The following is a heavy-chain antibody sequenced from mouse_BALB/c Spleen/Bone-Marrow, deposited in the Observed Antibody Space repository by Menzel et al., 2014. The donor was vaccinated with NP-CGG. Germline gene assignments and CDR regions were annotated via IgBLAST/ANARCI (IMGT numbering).Heavy chain of an antibody. CDR2: INPDSSTI. CDR3: ARLGYYGGFAY. V-gene: IGHV4-1*02. D-gene: IGHD2-3*01. CDR1: GFDFRGFW. Sequence: GGVLVQPGRSLKLSCAASGFDFRGFWMGWVRQAPGKGLEWIGEINPDSSTINYTPSLKDRFIISRDNAKNTLYLQMSKVRSEDTALYYCARLGYYGGFAYWGQGTLVTVSA. J-gene: IGHJ3*01.